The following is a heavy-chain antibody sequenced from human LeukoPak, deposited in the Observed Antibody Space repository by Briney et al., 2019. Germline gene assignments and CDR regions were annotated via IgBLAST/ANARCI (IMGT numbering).Heavy chain of an antibody. D-gene: IGHD3-22*01. J-gene: IGHJ4*02. V-gene: IGHV3-23*01. CDR1: EFTFSSYA. CDR3: AKRPYYYDSSGSSDY. CDR2: ISGSGGST. Sequence: GGSLRLSCAASEFTFSSYAMSWVRQAPGKGLEWVPAISGSGGSTYYADSVKGRFTISRDNSKNTLYLQMNSLRAEDTAVYYCAKRPYYYDSSGSSDYWGQGTLVTVSS.